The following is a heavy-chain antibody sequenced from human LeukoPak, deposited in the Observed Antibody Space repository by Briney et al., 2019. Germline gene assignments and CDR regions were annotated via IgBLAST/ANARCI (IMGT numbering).Heavy chain of an antibody. J-gene: IGHJ4*02. V-gene: IGHV1-2*02. Sequence: ASVKVSCKASGYTFTGYYMHWVRQASGQGLEWMGWTNPNSSGTHYAQKFQGRVTMARDTSISTAYMELSRLRSDDTAVYYCARVREIAAAASLGYWGQGTLVTLSS. CDR3: ARVREIAAAASLGY. CDR2: TNPNSSGT. CDR1: GYTFTGYY. D-gene: IGHD6-13*01.